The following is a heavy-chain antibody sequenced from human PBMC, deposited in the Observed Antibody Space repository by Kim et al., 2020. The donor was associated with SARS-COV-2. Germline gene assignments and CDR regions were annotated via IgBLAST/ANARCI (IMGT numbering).Heavy chain of an antibody. J-gene: IGHJ4*02. Sequence: ADSVKGRFTISRDNAKNSLYLQMNSLRAEDTALYYCAKDIINYGGNPIDYWGQGTLVTVSS. V-gene: IGHV3-9*01. D-gene: IGHD4-17*01. CDR3: AKDIINYGGNPIDY.